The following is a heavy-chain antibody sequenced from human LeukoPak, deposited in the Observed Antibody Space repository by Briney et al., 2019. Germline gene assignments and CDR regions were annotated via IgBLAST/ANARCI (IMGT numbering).Heavy chain of an antibody. Sequence: GGSLRLSCATSGFTFNNYNMNWVRQAPGKGLEWVSAISGSGGSTYYADSVKGRFTISRDNSKNTLYLQMNSLRAEDTAVYYCAKYTQYYYDSSGYATFDYWGQGTLVTVSS. V-gene: IGHV3-23*01. CDR2: ISGSGGST. CDR3: AKYTQYYYDSSGYATFDY. J-gene: IGHJ4*02. D-gene: IGHD3-22*01. CDR1: GFTFNNYN.